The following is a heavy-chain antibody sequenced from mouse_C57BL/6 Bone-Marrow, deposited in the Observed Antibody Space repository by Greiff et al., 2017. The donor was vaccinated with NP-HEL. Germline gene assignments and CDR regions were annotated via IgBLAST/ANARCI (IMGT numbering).Heavy chain of an antibody. D-gene: IGHD1-1*01. CDR1: GYTFTDYE. CDR2: IDPETGGT. Sequence: VQLQQSGAELVRPGASVTLSCKASGYTFTDYEMHWVKQTPVHGLEWIGAIDPETGGTAYNQKFKGKAILTADKSSSTAYMELRSLTSEDSAVYYCTRRANYYGQRVYFDYWAKAPLSQSPQ. V-gene: IGHV1-15*01. CDR3: TRRANYYGQRVYFDY. J-gene: IGHJ2*01.